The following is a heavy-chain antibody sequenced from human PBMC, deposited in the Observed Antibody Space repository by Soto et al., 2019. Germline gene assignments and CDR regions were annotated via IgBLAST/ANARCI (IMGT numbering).Heavy chain of an antibody. CDR3: ARLLGHCTHGACYTGIHGLDP. J-gene: IGHJ5*02. CDR2: MNPNSGKT. D-gene: IGHD2-8*01. Sequence: QVQLVQSGAEVKKPGASVKVSCETSGYTFSNYDINWVRQATGQGLEWMGWMNPNSGKTGHAQNFQGRITMTMDTSIRTAYMELSNLRSDDTAVYYCARLLGHCTHGACYTGIHGLDPWGQGTLVTVSS. CDR1: GYTFSNYD. V-gene: IGHV1-8*01.